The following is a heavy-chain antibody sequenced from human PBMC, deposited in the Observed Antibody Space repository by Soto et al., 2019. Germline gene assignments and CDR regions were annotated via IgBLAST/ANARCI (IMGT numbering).Heavy chain of an antibody. CDR1: GFTFSSYG. Sequence: QVQLVESGGGVVQPGRSLRLSCAASGFTFSSYGMHWVRQAPGKGLEWVAVVSYDGNNEYYADSVKDRFTISRDNSKNTLYLQMTSMRAEDPAMYYCAKTITTPAVSSYSRDSTGRGALIDYWGQGTLVIVSS. V-gene: IGHV3-30*18. J-gene: IGHJ4*02. CDR3: AKTITTPAVSSYSRDSTGRGALIDY. D-gene: IGHD3-3*01. CDR2: VSYDGNNE.